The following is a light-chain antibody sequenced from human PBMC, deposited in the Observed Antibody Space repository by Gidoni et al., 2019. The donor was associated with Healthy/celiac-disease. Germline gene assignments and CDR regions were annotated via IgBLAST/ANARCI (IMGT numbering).Light chain of an antibody. CDR1: QSVLYSSNNKNY. Sequence: DIVMTQSPDSLAVSLGERATINCKSSQSVLYSSNNKNYLAWYQQKPGQPPKLLIYWASTRESWVPDRFGGSGSGTDFTLTISSLQAEDVAVYYCQQYYSTPPTFGQGTKVEIK. J-gene: IGKJ1*01. CDR2: WAS. V-gene: IGKV4-1*01. CDR3: QQYYSTPPT.